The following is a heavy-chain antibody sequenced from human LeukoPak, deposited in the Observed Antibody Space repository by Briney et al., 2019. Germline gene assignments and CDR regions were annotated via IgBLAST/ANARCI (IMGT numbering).Heavy chain of an antibody. V-gene: IGHV3-21*01. Sequence: GGSLKLSCAASGFAFSTYTMNWVRQPPGEGLEWVSSFTSSGSDMYYVDSVKGRFTISRDNTKNSLFLQMNSLRAEDTAVYYCARGGGCHRTNCYWADYWGQGTLVTVSS. CDR3: ARGGGCHRTNCYWADY. CDR2: FTSSGSDM. J-gene: IGHJ4*02. CDR1: GFAFSTYT. D-gene: IGHD2-2*01.